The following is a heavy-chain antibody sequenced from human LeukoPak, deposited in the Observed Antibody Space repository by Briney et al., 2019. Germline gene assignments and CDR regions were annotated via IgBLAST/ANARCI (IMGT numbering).Heavy chain of an antibody. V-gene: IGHV4-31*03. D-gene: IGHD3-22*01. CDR1: GGSISSGGYY. J-gene: IGHJ4*02. CDR2: IYYSGST. CDR3: ARAQYYYNSSGYYPYYFYY. Sequence: SQTLSLTCTVSGGSISSGGYYWSWNRQHPGKGLEWIGCIYYSGSTYYNPSLKSRVTISVDTSKYQFSLKLSSVTAADTAVYYFARAQYYYNSSGYYPYYFYYWGQGTLVTVSS.